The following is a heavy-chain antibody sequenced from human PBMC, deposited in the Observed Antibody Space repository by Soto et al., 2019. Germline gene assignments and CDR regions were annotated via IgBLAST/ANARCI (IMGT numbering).Heavy chain of an antibody. CDR2: IIPLLDIT. CDR1: GYTFTSYA. D-gene: IGHD5-12*01. J-gene: IGHJ4*02. CDR3: VRDSPIGSTYSGYDGIDY. V-gene: IGHV1-69*10. Sequence: SVKVSCKASGYTFTSYAMHWVRQAPGQRLEWMGWIIPLLDITNYAQKFQGRVTITADKSTSTAYMELNSLRSEDTAVYYCVRDSPIGSTYSGYDGIDYWGQGTLVTVSS.